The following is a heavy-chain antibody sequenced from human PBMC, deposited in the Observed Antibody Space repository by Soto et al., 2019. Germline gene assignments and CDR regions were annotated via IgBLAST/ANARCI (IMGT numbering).Heavy chain of an antibody. J-gene: IGHJ6*02. CDR1: GDSINSDDYY. CDR2: IYYTGST. D-gene: IGHD6-13*01. Sequence: QVQLQESGPGLVKPSQTLSLTCIVSGDSINSDDYYWNWIRQPPGKGLEWIGYIYYTGSTYYNPSLKSRVTISIDTSKNQFSLKLSSVTAADTAVYYCARGGSSYYYYGLDVWGQGTTVTVSS. CDR3: ARGGSSYYYYGLDV. V-gene: IGHV4-30-4*01.